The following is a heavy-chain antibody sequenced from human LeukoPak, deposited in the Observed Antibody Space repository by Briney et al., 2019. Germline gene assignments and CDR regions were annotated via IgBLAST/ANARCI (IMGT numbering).Heavy chain of an antibody. CDR1: GYTFTGYY. Sequence: ASVKVSCKASGYTFTGYYMHWVRQAPGQGLEWMGWINPNSGGTNYAQKFQGRVTMTRDTSISTAYMELSRLRSDDTAVYYCARSLVVPAAYFDYWGQGTLVTVSS. J-gene: IGHJ4*02. CDR2: INPNSGGT. V-gene: IGHV1-2*02. D-gene: IGHD2-2*01. CDR3: ARSLVVPAAYFDY.